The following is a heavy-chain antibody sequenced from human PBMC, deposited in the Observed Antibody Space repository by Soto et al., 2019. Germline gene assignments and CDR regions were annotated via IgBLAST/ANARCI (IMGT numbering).Heavy chain of an antibody. D-gene: IGHD3-10*01. CDR3: ARDPLGYYGSGSYPDY. Sequence: QVQLVESGGGVVQPGRSLRLSCAASGFTFSSYGTHWVRQAPGKGLEWVAVIWYDGSNKYYADSVKGRFTISRDNSKTTLYLQMNSLRAEDTAVYYCARDPLGYYGSGSYPDYWGQGTLVTVSS. CDR1: GFTFSSYG. J-gene: IGHJ4*02. CDR2: IWYDGSNK. V-gene: IGHV3-33*01.